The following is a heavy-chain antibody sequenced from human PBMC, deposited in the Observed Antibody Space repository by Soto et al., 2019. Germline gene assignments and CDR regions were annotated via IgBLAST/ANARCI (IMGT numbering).Heavy chain of an antibody. J-gene: IGHJ4*02. CDR3: ARETAFWGSYRRPPPYFDY. CDR1: GGTFSSYA. D-gene: IGHD3-16*02. Sequence: ASVKVSCKASGGTFSSYAISWVRQAPGQGLEWMGGIIPIFGTANYAQKFQGRVTITADESTSTAYMELSSLRSEDTAVYYCARETAFWGSYRRPPPYFDYWGQGTLVTVSS. V-gene: IGHV1-69*13. CDR2: IIPIFGTA.